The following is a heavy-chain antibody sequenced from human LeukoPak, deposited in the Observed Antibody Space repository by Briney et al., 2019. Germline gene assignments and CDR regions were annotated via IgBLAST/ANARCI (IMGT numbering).Heavy chain of an antibody. CDR3: ARGGSGSYSNDY. Sequence: GRSLRLSRAASGFTFSSYCMRSVRQAPGKGLEWVAVIWYDGSNKYYADSVKGRFTISRDNSKNTLYLQMNSLRAEDTAVYYCARGGSGSYSNDYWGQGTLVTVSS. D-gene: IGHD3-10*01. CDR2: IWYDGSNK. CDR1: GFTFSSYC. V-gene: IGHV3-33*01. J-gene: IGHJ4*02.